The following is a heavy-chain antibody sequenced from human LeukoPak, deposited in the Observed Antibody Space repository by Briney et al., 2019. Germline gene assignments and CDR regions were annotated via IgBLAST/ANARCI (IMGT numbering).Heavy chain of an antibody. Sequence: GGSLRLSCAASGFTFSRYRMHWVRQAPGKGLEWVSAISGSGGSTYYADSVKGRFTISRDNSKNTLYLQMNSLRAEDTAVYYCAKVPHGGAYCGGDCQVVFDYWGQGTLVTVSS. D-gene: IGHD2-21*02. CDR3: AKVPHGGAYCGGDCQVVFDY. CDR2: ISGSGGST. V-gene: IGHV3-23*01. J-gene: IGHJ4*02. CDR1: GFTFSRYR.